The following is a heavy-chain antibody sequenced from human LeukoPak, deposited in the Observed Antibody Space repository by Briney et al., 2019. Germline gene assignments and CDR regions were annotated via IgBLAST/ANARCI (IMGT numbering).Heavy chain of an antibody. Sequence: ESLQISCKVSGYSFTNYWIGWVRQMPGKGLEWMGIIYPDDSDTKYSPSFHGQVTISADKSISTAYLQWSSLKASDTAMYYCARSGRLGYCSGGSCFRWDYWGHGSLVTVSS. V-gene: IGHV5-51*01. CDR2: IYPDDSDT. CDR1: GYSFTNYW. CDR3: ARSGRLGYCSGGSCFRWDY. J-gene: IGHJ4*01. D-gene: IGHD2-15*01.